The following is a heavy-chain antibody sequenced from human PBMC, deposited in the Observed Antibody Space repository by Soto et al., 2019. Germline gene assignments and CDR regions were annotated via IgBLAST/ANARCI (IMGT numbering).Heavy chain of an antibody. D-gene: IGHD2-2*01. Sequence: SEALSLTCTVSGGSISSYYWSWIRQPPGKGLEWIGYIYYSGSTNYNPSLKSRVTISVDTSKNQFSLKLSSVTAADTAVYYCARQLLPRNYYYYYGMDVWGQGTTVTVS. CDR3: ARQLLPRNYYYYYGMDV. CDR2: IYYSGST. CDR1: GGSISSYY. V-gene: IGHV4-59*01. J-gene: IGHJ6*02.